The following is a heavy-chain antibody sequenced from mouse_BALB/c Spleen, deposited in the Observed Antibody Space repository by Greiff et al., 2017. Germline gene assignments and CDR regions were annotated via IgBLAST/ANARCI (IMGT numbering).Heavy chain of an antibody. CDR3: ARAPYRYYAMDY. CDR1: GFTFSSFG. D-gene: IGHD2-14*01. CDR2: ISSGSSTI. Sequence: EVMLVESGGGLVQPGGSRKLSCAASGFTFSSFGMHWVRQAPEKGLEWVAYISSGSSTIYYADTVKGRFTISRDNPKNTLFLQMTSLRSEDTAMYYCARAPYRYYAMDYWGQGTSVTVSS. J-gene: IGHJ4*01. V-gene: IGHV5-17*02.